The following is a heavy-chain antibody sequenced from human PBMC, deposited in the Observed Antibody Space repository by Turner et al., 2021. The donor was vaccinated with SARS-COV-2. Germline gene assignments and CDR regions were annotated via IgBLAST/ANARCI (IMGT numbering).Heavy chain of an antibody. CDR1: GFTVSSNY. J-gene: IGHJ5*02. CDR3: AKDRIVGATMGASRA. V-gene: IGHV3-23*04. D-gene: IGHD1-26*01. Sequence: EVQLVESGGGLIQPGGSLRLSCAASGFTVSSNYMSWVRQAPGKGLEWVSVISGSGDTTYYADSVEGRFTISRDNSKKTLYLQMSSLRAEDTAVYYCAKDRIVGATMGASRAWGQGTLVTVSS. CDR2: ISGSGDTT.